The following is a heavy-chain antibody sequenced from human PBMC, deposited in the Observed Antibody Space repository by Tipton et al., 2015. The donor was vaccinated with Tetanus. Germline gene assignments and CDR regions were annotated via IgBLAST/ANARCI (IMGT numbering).Heavy chain of an antibody. D-gene: IGHD1-14*01. CDR1: GYTFTTNG. Sequence: QLVQSGAEVKQPGASVKVSCKASGYTFTTNGISWVRQAPGQGLEWMGWISANSGNTKYAQKFQGRVTMTTETPTSTVYMELRSLRSDDTAVYYCARAPNRISRAYDYWGQGTQITVSS. CDR3: ARAPNRISRAYDY. V-gene: IGHV1-18*01. J-gene: IGHJ4*02. CDR2: ISANSGNT.